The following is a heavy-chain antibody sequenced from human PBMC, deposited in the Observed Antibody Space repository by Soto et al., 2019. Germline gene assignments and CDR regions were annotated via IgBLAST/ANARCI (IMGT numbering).Heavy chain of an antibody. D-gene: IGHD2-2*01. J-gene: IGHJ6*03. V-gene: IGHV3-7*01. CDR1: GFTFSSYW. CDR3: ARMGLRVPAAMSRRGYYYMDV. Sequence: GGSLRLSCAASGFTFSSYWMSWVRQAPGKGLEWVANIKQDGSEKYYVASVKGRFTISRDNAKNSLYLQMNSLRAEDMAVYYCARMGLRVPAAMSRRGYYYMDVWGKGTTVTVSS. CDR2: IKQDGSEK.